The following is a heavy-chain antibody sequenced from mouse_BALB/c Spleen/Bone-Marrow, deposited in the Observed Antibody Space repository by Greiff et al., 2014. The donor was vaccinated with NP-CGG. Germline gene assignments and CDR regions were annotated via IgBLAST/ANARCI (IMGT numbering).Heavy chain of an antibody. V-gene: IGHV1-87*01. CDR1: GYTFTSYW. CDR3: ARNYYYGSSWSAMDY. CDR2: ICPGDGDT. D-gene: IGHD1-1*01. J-gene: IGHJ4*01. Sequence: QVQLQQSGAELARPGASVKLSCKASGYTFTSYWMQWVKQRPGQGLEWIGAICPGDGDTRNTQKFKGKATLTADKSSSTAYMQLSSLASEDSAVYYCARNYYYGSSWSAMDYWGQGTSVTVSS.